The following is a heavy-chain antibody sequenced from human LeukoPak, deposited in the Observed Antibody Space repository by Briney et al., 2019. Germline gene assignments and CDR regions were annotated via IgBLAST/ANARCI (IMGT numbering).Heavy chain of an antibody. CDR3: AKGDRYSSGFDY. Sequence: GGSLRLSCAASGFTFSSYSMSWVRQAPGKGLEWVSAICGSGGSTYYADSVKGRFTISRDNSKNTLYLQMNSLRAEDTAVYYCAKGDRYSSGFDYWGQGTLVTVSS. V-gene: IGHV3-23*01. D-gene: IGHD6-19*01. CDR1: GFTFSSYS. CDR2: ICGSGGST. J-gene: IGHJ4*02.